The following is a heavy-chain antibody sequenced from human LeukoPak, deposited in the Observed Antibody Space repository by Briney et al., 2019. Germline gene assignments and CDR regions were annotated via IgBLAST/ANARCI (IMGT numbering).Heavy chain of an antibody. CDR1: GFTFSSYG. J-gene: IGHJ4*02. D-gene: IGHD3-22*01. Sequence: GRSLRLSCAASGFTFSSYGMHWVRQAPGKGLEWVAVISYDGSNKYYADSVKGRFTISRDNAKNSLYLQMNSLRAEDTAVFYCARYRTGSPFYDSSFDYWGQGTLVTVSS. V-gene: IGHV3-30*03. CDR3: ARYRTGSPFYDSSFDY. CDR2: ISYDGSNK.